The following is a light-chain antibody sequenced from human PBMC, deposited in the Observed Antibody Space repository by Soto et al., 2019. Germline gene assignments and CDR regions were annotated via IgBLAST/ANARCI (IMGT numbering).Light chain of an antibody. J-gene: IGKJ1*01. CDR3: QRSYYSWT. CDR1: QSISSY. V-gene: IGKV1-39*01. CDR2: ATS. Sequence: DIQMTQSPSSLSASVGDRVTISCRASQSISSYSNWYQQKPGKVPKLLIYATSSLQSGVPSRFSGSGSGADFTLTISNLQPEDYATYYCQRSYYSWTFGQGTKVDIK.